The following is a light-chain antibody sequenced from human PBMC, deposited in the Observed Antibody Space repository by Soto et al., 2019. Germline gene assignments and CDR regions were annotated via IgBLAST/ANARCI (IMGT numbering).Light chain of an antibody. CDR3: QQYDSSPQT. J-gene: IGKJ1*01. CDR1: QRVSSSY. CDR2: GAS. V-gene: IGKV3-20*01. Sequence: EIVLTQSPGTLSLSPGERATLSCRASQRVSSSYLAWYQQKPGQAPRLLIYGASSRATGIPDRFSGIGSGTDFTLTISRLEPEDFAVYYCQQYDSSPQTFGQGTKVDI.